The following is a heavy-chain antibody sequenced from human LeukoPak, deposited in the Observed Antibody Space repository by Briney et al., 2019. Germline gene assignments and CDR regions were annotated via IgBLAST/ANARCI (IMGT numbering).Heavy chain of an antibody. CDR2: INPNSGGT. Sequence: ASVKVSCKASGYTFTGYYMHWVRQAPGQGLEWMGWINPNSGGTNYAQKFQGRVTMTRDTSISTAYMELSRLRSDDTAVYYCARDGGYCRSTSCGIYYYYMDVWGKGTTVTVSS. CDR1: GYTFTGYY. J-gene: IGHJ6*03. D-gene: IGHD2-2*01. CDR3: ARDGGYCRSTSCGIYYYYMDV. V-gene: IGHV1-2*02.